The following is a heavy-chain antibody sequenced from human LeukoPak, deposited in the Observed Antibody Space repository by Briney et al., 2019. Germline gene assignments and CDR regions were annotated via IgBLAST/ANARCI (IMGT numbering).Heavy chain of an antibody. D-gene: IGHD7-27*01. Sequence: GGSLRLSCAVSGFTVSSNYMSWVRQAPGKGLEWVSVIYSGGTTYYADSVKGRFTISRDNSKYTVYLQMNSLRVEDTAVYYCARAPNRAYYMDVWGKGTTVTVSS. J-gene: IGHJ6*03. CDR2: IYSGGTT. CDR3: ARAPNRAYYMDV. CDR1: GFTVSSNY. V-gene: IGHV3-53*01.